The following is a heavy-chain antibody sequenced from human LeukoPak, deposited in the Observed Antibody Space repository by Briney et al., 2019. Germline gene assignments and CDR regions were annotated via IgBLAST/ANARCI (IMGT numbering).Heavy chain of an antibody. CDR2: IRGSGGST. CDR3: AKGPIASGVVPAAIPFDY. V-gene: IGHV3-23*01. J-gene: IGHJ4*02. Sequence: GGSLRLSCAASGFTFSSYAMSWVRQAPGKGLEWVSAIRGSGGSTYYADSVKGRFTISRDNSKNTLYLQMNSLRAEDTAVYYCAKGPIASGVVPAAIPFDYWGQGTLVTVSS. D-gene: IGHD2-2*01. CDR1: GFTFSSYA.